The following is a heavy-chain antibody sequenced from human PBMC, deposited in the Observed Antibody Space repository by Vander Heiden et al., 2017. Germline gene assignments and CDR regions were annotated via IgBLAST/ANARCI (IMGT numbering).Heavy chain of an antibody. D-gene: IGHD1-1*01. Sequence: QVQLAEPGGGVVQPGRSLRLSCAAPGFTFSGYGMHWVRQAPGKGLEWVAVISYDGSNKYYADSVKGRFTISRDNSKNTLYLQMNRLRAEDTAVYYCAKDRGCEDLWNPSDYWGQGTLVTVSS. CDR1: GFTFSGYG. V-gene: IGHV3-30*18. J-gene: IGHJ4*02. CDR2: ISYDGSNK. CDR3: AKDRGCEDLWNPSDY.